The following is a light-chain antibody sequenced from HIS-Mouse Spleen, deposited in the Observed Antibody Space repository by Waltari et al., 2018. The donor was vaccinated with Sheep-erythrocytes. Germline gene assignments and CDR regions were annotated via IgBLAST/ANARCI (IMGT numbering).Light chain of an antibody. Sequence: DIQMTQSPSTLSASVGDRVTITCRASQSISSWLAWYQQKPGKAPKLLIYKASSLESGVPSRSSGSGSGTEFTLTISSLQPDDFATYYCQQYNSYPHTFGQGTKLEIK. V-gene: IGKV1-5*03. CDR1: QSISSW. CDR2: KAS. J-gene: IGKJ2*01. CDR3: QQYNSYPHT.